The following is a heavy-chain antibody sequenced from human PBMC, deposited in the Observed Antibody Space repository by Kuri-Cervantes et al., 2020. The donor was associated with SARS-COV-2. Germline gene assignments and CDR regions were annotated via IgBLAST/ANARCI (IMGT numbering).Heavy chain of an antibody. Sequence: GGSLRLSCAASGFTFSSYAMNWVRQAPGKGLEWVAVISYDGSNKYYADSVKGRFTISRDNSKNTLYLQMNSLRAEDTAVYYCAAELVDAFDIWGQGTMVTVSS. J-gene: IGHJ3*02. D-gene: IGHD3-10*01. V-gene: IGHV3-30-3*01. CDR3: AAELVDAFDI. CDR2: ISYDGSNK. CDR1: GFTFSSYA.